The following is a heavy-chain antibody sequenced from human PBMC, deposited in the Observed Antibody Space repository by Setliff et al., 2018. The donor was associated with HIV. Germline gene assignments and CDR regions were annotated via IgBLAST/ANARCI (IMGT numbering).Heavy chain of an antibody. CDR1: GFTFSGSA. Sequence: GGSLGLSCAASGFTFSGSAMHWVRQASGKGLEWVGRILDKANNYATAYAASLEGRFTISRDDSKNTAYLQMSSLKTEDSAMYYCARPRGNDYAGSGFDNWGQGTLVTVSS. CDR3: ARPRGNDYAGSGFDN. V-gene: IGHV3-73*01. CDR2: ILDKANNYAT. D-gene: IGHD2-2*01. J-gene: IGHJ4*02.